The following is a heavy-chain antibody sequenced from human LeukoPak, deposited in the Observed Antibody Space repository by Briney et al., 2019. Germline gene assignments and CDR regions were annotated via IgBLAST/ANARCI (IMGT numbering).Heavy chain of an antibody. J-gene: IGHJ3*02. D-gene: IGHD2-2*01. CDR1: GGSISSGDSY. CDR3: ARLSCSSSNCYRAFDI. CDR2: IYYSGNT. Sequence: SETLSLTCTASGGSISSGDSYWGWIRQPPGKGLEWIGYIYYSGNTYYNPSLKSRVTISVDTSKNQFSLKLSSVTAADTAVYYCARLSCSSSNCYRAFDIWGQGTMVTVSS. V-gene: IGHV4-30-4*08.